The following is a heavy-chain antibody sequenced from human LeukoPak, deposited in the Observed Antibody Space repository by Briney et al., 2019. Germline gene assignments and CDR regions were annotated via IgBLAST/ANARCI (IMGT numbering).Heavy chain of an antibody. J-gene: IGHJ4*02. V-gene: IGHV5-51*01. CDR3: ARQDGNSKYYFDY. Sequence: GESLKISCKGSGYSFTYYWIGWVRQMPGKCLEWMGIIYPGDSDTRYRPSFQGQVTISVDKSISTAYLQWSSLKASDTAMYYCARQDGNSKYYFDYWGQGTLVTVSS. D-gene: IGHD1-1*01. CDR1: GYSFTYYW. CDR2: IYPGDSDT.